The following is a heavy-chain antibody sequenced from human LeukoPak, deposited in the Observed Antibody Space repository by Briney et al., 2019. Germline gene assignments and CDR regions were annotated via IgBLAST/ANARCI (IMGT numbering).Heavy chain of an antibody. D-gene: IGHD3/OR15-3a*01. CDR2: ISYDGSKK. CDR1: GFTFSSYS. J-gene: IGHJ6*03. CDR3: ARTSRGTGLYYYYYYMDV. Sequence: GGSLRLSCAASGFTFSSYSMNWVRQAPGKGLEWVAVISYDGSKKYYAGSVKGRFTISRDNSKNTLYLQMNSLRAEDTAVYYCARTSRGTGLYYYYYYMDVWGKGTTVTVSS. V-gene: IGHV3-30*03.